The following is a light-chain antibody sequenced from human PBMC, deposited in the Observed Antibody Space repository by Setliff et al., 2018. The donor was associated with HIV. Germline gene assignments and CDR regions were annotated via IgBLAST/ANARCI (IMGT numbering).Light chain of an antibody. CDR1: SSDVGGYKY. V-gene: IGLV2-14*03. J-gene: IGLJ1*01. Sequence: QSVLTQPGSVSGSPGQSITISCTGTSSDVGGYKYVSWYQQHTGTAPNVVIYDVTNRPSEIPNRFSGSKSGNMASLTISGRQAEAEAVYYFLSYTSGNIYVFGTGTKVTVL. CDR3: LSYTSGNIYV. CDR2: DVT.